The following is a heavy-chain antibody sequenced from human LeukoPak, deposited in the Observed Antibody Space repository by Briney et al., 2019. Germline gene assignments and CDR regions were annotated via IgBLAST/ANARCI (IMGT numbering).Heavy chain of an antibody. J-gene: IGHJ4*02. CDR2: IYSGGST. Sequence: GGSLRLSCAASGFTFSSYGMHWVRQAPGKGLEWVSVIYSGGSTYYADSVEGRFTISRDNSKNTLYLQMNSLRAEDTAVYYCAKAGFQYCSSTSCLFDYWGQGTLVTVFS. V-gene: IGHV3-NL1*01. CDR3: AKAGFQYCSSTSCLFDY. D-gene: IGHD2-2*01. CDR1: GFTFSSYG.